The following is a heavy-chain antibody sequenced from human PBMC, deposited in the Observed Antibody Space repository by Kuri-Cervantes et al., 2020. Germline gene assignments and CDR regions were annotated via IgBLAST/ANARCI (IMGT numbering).Heavy chain of an antibody. CDR3: ARDLVAAAFPFYYYYYGMDV. Sequence: ASVKVSCKASGYTSTGYYMHWVRQAPGQGLEWMGWINPNSGGTNYAQKFQGRVTMTRDTSISTAYMELSRLRSDDTAVYYCARDLVAAAFPFYYYYYGMDVWGQGTTVTVSS. D-gene: IGHD2-15*01. V-gene: IGHV1-2*02. CDR1: GYTSTGYY. CDR2: INPNSGGT. J-gene: IGHJ6*02.